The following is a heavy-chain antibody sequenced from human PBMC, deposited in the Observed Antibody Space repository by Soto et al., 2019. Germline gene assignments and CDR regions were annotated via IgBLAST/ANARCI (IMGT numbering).Heavy chain of an antibody. CDR1: GFIVSSVH. Sequence: GGSLRLSCAASGFIVSSVHLVWVRQAPGKGLEWVSAISGSGGSTYYADSVKGRFTISRDNSKSTLYLQMNSLRAEDTAVYYCAKDLLPTYYYDSSGPQGHAFDIWGQGTMVTVSS. CDR2: ISGSGGST. V-gene: IGHV3-23*01. CDR3: AKDLLPTYYYDSSGPQGHAFDI. J-gene: IGHJ3*02. D-gene: IGHD3-22*01.